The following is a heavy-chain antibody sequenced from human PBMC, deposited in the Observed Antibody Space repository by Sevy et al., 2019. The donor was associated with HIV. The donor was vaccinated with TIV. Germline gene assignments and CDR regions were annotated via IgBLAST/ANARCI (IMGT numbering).Heavy chain of an antibody. J-gene: IGHJ5*02. V-gene: IGHV1-2*06. Sequence: ASVKVSCKASGYTFTGYYMHWVRQAPGQGLEWMGRINPNSGGTNYAQTFQGRVTMTRDTSISTAYMELSRLRSDDTAVYYCATWTTVTSGGGFDPWGQGTLVTVSS. CDR1: GYTFTGYY. CDR2: INPNSGGT. CDR3: ATWTTVTSGGGFDP. D-gene: IGHD4-17*01.